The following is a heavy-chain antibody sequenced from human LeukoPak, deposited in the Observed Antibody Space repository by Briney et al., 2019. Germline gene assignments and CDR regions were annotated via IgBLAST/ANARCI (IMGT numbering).Heavy chain of an antibody. CDR2: ISGGGGST. D-gene: IGHD3-9*01. Sequence: GGSLRLSCAASGFTFSSYAMAWVRRAPGKGLEWVSAISGGGGSTYYADSVKGRFTISRDNSKNTLYLQMNSLRAEDTAVYYCAKDAYYDILTGYYLRTQPYFDYWGQGTLVTVSS. V-gene: IGHV3-23*01. J-gene: IGHJ4*02. CDR3: AKDAYYDILTGYYLRTQPYFDY. CDR1: GFTFSSYA.